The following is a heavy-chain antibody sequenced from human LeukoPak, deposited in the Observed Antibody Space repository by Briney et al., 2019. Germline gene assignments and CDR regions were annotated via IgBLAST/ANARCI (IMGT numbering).Heavy chain of an antibody. J-gene: IGHJ4*02. CDR2: ISWNSGSI. V-gene: IGHV3-9*01. CDR1: GFTFSSYE. Sequence: PGGSLRLSCAASGFTFSSYEMNWVRQAPGKGLEWVSGISWNSGSIGYADSVKGRFTISRDNAKNSLYLQMNSLRAEDTALYYCAKGRGDGYNSRLFYYCGPENLRTVS. CDR3: AKGRGDGYNSRLFYY. D-gene: IGHD5-24*01.